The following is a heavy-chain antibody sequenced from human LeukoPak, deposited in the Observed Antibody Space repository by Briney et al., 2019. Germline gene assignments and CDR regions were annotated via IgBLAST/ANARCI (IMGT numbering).Heavy chain of an antibody. V-gene: IGHV1-2*04. CDR3: ARGRNQGALDFDY. D-gene: IGHD1-14*01. CDR1: GYTFTGYY. J-gene: IGHJ4*02. Sequence: ASVKVSCKASGYTFTGYYMHWVRQAPGQGLEWMGWINPNSGGTNYAQKFQGWVTTTRDTSISTAYMELSRLRSDDTAVYYCARGRNQGALDFDYWGQGTLVTVSS. CDR2: INPNSGGT.